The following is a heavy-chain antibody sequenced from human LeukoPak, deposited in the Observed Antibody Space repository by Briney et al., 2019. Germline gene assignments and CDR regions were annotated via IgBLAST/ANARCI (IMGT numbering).Heavy chain of an antibody. D-gene: IGHD6-13*01. CDR1: GYTFTSYG. Sequence: ASVKVPCKASGYTFTSYGISWVRQAPGQGLEWMGWISAYNGNTNYAQKLQGRVTMTTDTSTSTAYMELRSLRSDDTAVYYCARRSSSWYQGSFDYWGQGTLVTVSS. CDR3: ARRSSSWYQGSFDY. CDR2: ISAYNGNT. J-gene: IGHJ4*02. V-gene: IGHV1-18*01.